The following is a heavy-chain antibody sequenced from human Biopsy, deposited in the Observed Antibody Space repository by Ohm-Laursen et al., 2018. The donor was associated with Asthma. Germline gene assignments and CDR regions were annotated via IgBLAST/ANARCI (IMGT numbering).Heavy chain of an antibody. CDR1: GFSFSRYG. CDR3: ASYEVVTSILPLDV. D-gene: IGHD2-21*02. V-gene: IGHV3-30*03. CDR2: ISFDGSNK. Sequence: SLRLSCAASGFSFSRYGMHWVRQAPGKGLEWVAVISFDGSNKYYGDSVKGRFTIARDNSKNTVYLQMNSLRAEDTAVYYCASYEVVTSILPLDVWGQGTTVTVSS. J-gene: IGHJ6*02.